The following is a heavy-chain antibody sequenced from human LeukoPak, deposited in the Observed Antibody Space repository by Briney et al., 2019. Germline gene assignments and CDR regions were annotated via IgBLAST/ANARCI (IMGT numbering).Heavy chain of an antibody. CDR1: GFTFSSYS. CDR2: ISRTT. J-gene: IGHJ3*01. CDR3: ARDTDYAFDV. Sequence: RAGGSLRLSCAASGFTFSSYSFNWVRQAPGKGLEWVSYISRTTSYADSVKGRFTISRDNAKSSLYLQMNSLRAEDTAVYYCARDTDYAFDVWGQGTMVTVSS. V-gene: IGHV3-48*01.